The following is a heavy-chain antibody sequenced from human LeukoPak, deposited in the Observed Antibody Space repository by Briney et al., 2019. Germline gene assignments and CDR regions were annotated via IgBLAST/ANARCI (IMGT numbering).Heavy chain of an antibody. J-gene: IGHJ4*02. CDR2: ISYDGSNK. D-gene: IGHD2-15*01. CDR1: GFTFNSYA. V-gene: IGHV3-30-3*01. Sequence: PGGSLRLSCAASGFTFNSYAMHWVRQAPGKGLEWVAVISYDGSNKYYADSVKGRFTISRDNSKNTLYLQMNSLRAEDTAVYYCARDCSGGSCYSGIDYWGQGPLVTVSS. CDR3: ARDCSGGSCYSGIDY.